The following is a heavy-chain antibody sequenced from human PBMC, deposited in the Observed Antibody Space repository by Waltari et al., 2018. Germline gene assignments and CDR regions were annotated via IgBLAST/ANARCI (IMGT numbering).Heavy chain of an antibody. CDR3: ARERRGYYYESRGNFDY. V-gene: IGHV1-2*04. Sequence: QVQLVQSGAEVKKPGASVKVSCKASGYTFTGYYMHWVRQAPGQGLEWLGWLNPNSGGTNYAQKLQGWVPLTMDTAITTAYMELSRLRSDDTAVYYCARERRGYYYESRGNFDYWGQGTLVTVSS. J-gene: IGHJ4*02. CDR1: GYTFTGYY. D-gene: IGHD3-22*01. CDR2: LNPNSGGT.